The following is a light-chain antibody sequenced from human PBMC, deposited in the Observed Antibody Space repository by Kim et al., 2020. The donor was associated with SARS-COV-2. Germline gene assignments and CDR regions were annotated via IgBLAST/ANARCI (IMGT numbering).Light chain of an antibody. Sequence: SASVGDRVTITCRASQSISSYLNWYQQRPGKAPNLLIYAASSLQSGVPSRFSGSGSGTDFTLTISSLQREDFATYYCQQSFSTPRTFGQGTKVEI. CDR3: QQSFSTPRT. CDR2: AAS. CDR1: QSISSY. V-gene: IGKV1-39*01. J-gene: IGKJ1*01.